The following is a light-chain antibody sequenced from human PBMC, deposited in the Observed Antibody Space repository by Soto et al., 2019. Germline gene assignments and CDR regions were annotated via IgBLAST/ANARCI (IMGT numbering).Light chain of an antibody. CDR3: QYYNNWLAT. Sequence: EVVMTQSPATLSVSPGDKVSLSCSANQTISNMLAWYQQKPGQAPRLLIYAASTRATGVSARFSGSGSGTEFTLTISSLQSEDFTIYYCQYYNNWLATCGGGTKGDIK. CDR2: AAS. V-gene: IGKV3-15*01. CDR1: QTISNM. J-gene: IGKJ4*01.